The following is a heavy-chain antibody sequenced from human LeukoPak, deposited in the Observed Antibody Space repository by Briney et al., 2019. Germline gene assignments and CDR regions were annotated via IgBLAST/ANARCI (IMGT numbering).Heavy chain of an antibody. CDR2: IYYSGST. J-gene: IGHJ4*02. CDR3: ARVPGRWLHSYFDY. CDR1: GDSISTYY. Sequence: SETLSLTCTVSGDSISTYYWSWIRQPPGKGLEWIGYIYYSGSTTYNPSLKSRVTISVDTSKNQFSLKLSSVTAADTAVYYCARVPGRWLHSYFDYWGQGTLVTVSS. D-gene: IGHD5-24*01. V-gene: IGHV4-59*01.